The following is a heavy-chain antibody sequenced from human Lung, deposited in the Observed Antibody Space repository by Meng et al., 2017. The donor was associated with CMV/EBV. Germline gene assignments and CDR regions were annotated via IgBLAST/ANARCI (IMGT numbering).Heavy chain of an antibody. Sequence: SXTLSLXCTVSGGSISSSSYNWGWIRQPPGKGLEWIGSIYYSGSTYYNPSLKSRVTISVDTSKNQFSLKLSSVTAADTAVYYCARGNYYDFWSGYGAPPPPRLPPHDVDYWXQGTLVTVSS. CDR1: GGSISSSSYN. V-gene: IGHV4-39*07. CDR3: ARGNYYDFWSGYGAPPPPRLPPHDVDY. J-gene: IGHJ4*02. D-gene: IGHD3-3*01. CDR2: IYYSGST.